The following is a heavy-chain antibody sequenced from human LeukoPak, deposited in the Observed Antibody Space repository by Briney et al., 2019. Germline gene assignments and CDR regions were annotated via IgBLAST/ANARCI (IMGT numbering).Heavy chain of an antibody. CDR3: ARYYYGSGSYSENYYYYYMDV. V-gene: IGHV1-18*01. CDR2: ISAYNGNT. Sequence: ASVKVSCKASGYTFTSYGISWVRQAPGQGLEWMGWISAYNGNTNYAQKLQGRVTMTTDTSTSTAYMELRGLRSDDTAVYYCARYYYGSGSYSENYYYYYMDVWGKGTTVTVSS. CDR1: GYTFTSYG. D-gene: IGHD3-10*01. J-gene: IGHJ6*03.